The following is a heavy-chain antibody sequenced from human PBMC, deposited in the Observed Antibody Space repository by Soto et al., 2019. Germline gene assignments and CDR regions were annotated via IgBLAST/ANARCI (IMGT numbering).Heavy chain of an antibody. CDR1: GFTFNTYT. CDR3: AREEVSRPNTYHGLDV. Sequence: EVQLVESGGGLVKPGGSLRLSCAASGFTFNTYTMTWVRQAPGKGLEGVSSISSRSIYIYYADSVTGRFTISRDDARNSLYLQMNSLRAEDTAVYYCAREEVSRPNTYHGLDVWGQGTTVTVSS. CDR2: ISSRSIYI. V-gene: IGHV3-21*01. J-gene: IGHJ6*02.